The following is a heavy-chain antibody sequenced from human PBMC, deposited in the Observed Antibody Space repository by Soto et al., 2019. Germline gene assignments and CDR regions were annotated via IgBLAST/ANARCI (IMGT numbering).Heavy chain of an antibody. CDR2: ISGSGGST. J-gene: IGHJ4*02. D-gene: IGHD5-18*01. CDR1: GFTFSSYA. CDR3: AKVIQWEARGYSYGDY. V-gene: IGHV3-23*01. Sequence: GGSLRLSCAASGFTFSSYAMSWVRQAPGKGLEWVSAISGSGGSTYYADSVKGRFTISRDNSKNTLYLQMNSLRAEDTAVYYCAKVIQWEARGYSYGDYWGQGTLVTVSS.